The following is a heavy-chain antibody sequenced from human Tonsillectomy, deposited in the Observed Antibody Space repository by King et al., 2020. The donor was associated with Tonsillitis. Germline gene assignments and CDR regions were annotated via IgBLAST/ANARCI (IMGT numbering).Heavy chain of an antibody. CDR3: AKASRLAQGYDAFDI. J-gene: IGHJ3*02. V-gene: IGHV3-23*04. Sequence: VQLVESGGGLVQPGGSLRLSCSASGFTFSSYAMSWVREAPGKGLDWVSGICGSGVSTYYARSVKSRFTISRDNSKNTLYLQMNSLRAEDTATYYCAKASRLAQGYDAFDIWGQGTMVTVSS. CDR1: GFTFSSYA. D-gene: IGHD6-19*01. CDR2: ICGSGVST.